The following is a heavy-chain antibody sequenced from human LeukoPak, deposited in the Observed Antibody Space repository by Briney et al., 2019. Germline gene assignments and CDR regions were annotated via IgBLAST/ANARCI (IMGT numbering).Heavy chain of an antibody. CDR1: GFTVITND. J-gene: IGHJ4*02. CDR3: ARGVEPLAADTLAY. CDR2: LYSDGNT. D-gene: IGHD1-14*01. Sequence: GGSLRLSCAASGFTVITNDMTWVRQAPGKGLEWVSVLYSDGNTKYADSVQGRFTISRDNSKNTLYLEMNSPSPDDTAVYYCARGVEPLAADTLAYWGQGTLVTVSS. V-gene: IGHV3-53*01.